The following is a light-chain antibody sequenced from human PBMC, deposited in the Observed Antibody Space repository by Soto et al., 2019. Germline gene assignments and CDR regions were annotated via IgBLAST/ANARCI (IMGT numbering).Light chain of an antibody. J-gene: IGKJ5*01. V-gene: IGKV1-9*01. CDR2: GAS. Sequence: DIQLTQSPSFLSASVGDRVTISCRASQAMNTYIAWYQQRPGAAPKLLVYGASTLYTGVPSRFSGSESGAVFTLTISSLQPEDFATYYCQQLHSYPTTFGQGTRLEIK. CDR3: QQLHSYPTT. CDR1: QAMNTY.